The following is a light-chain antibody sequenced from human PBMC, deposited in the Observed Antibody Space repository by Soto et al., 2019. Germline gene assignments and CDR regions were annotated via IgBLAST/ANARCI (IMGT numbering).Light chain of an antibody. CDR3: QQRAGWPPT. V-gene: IGKV3-11*01. CDR1: QSVSSSH. Sequence: VMTQSPDTLSASPGERVSLSCRASQSVSSSHLAWYQHKPGQAPRLLIYDASNRANGIPARFTGSGSGTDFTLTISSLEPEDFAVYFCQQRAGWPPTFGGGTKVDIK. CDR2: DAS. J-gene: IGKJ4*01.